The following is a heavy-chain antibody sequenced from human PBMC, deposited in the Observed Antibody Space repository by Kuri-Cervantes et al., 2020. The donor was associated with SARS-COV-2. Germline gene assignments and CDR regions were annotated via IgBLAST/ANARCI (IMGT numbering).Heavy chain of an antibody. CDR3: AGGLQHYGMDV. D-gene: IGHD5-12*01. V-gene: IGHV3-48*04. CDR2: ISSSGSTI. CDR1: GFTFSGHW. J-gene: IGHJ6*02. Sequence: GGSLRLSCAASGFTFSGHWIHWVRQAPGKGLEWVSYISSSGSTIYYADSVKGRFTISRDNAKNSLYLQMNSLRAEDTAVYYCAGGLQHYGMDVCGQGTTVVVSS.